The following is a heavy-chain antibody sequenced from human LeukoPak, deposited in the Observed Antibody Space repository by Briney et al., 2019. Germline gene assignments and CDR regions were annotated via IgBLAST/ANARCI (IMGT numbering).Heavy chain of an antibody. CDR2: INHSGST. CDR1: GGSFSGYY. J-gene: IGHJ4*02. V-gene: IGHV4-34*01. CDR3: VRGLDDYIWGSYRYTRTIPFDY. Sequence: PPETLSLTCAVYGGSFSGYYWSWIRQPPGKGLEWIGEINHSGSTNYNPSLKSRVTISVDTSKNQFSLKLSSVTAADTAVYYCVRGLDDYIWGSYRYTRTIPFDYWGQGTLVTVSS. D-gene: IGHD3-16*02.